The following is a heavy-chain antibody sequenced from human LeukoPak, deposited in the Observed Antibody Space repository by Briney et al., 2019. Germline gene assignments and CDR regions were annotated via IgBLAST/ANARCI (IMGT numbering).Heavy chain of an antibody. CDR3: GRTVVVAATPLIYNYYGVDF. CDR2: IYHSGST. D-gene: IGHD2-15*01. J-gene: IGHJ6*04. V-gene: IGHV4-4*02. Sequence: SETLSLTCAVSGGSISSSNWWSWVRQPPGKGLEWIGEIYHSGSTNYNPSLKSRVTMSVDKSKNQFSLKLSSVTAADTAVYYWGRTVVVAATPLIYNYYGVDFWAKGPRVPFP. CDR1: GGSISSSNW.